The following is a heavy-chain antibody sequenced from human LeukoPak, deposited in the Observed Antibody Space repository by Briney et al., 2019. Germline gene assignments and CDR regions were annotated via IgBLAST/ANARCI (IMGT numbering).Heavy chain of an antibody. CDR1: GYSFTSYW. CDR2: IYPGDSDT. Sequence: GESLKISCKSSGYSFTSYWIGWVRHMTAKGLEWMGIIYPGDSDTRYSPSFQGQVTISADKSISTAYLQWSSLKASDTAMYYCARRIGYDAFDIWGQGTMVTISS. V-gene: IGHV5-51*01. CDR3: ARRIGYDAFDI. D-gene: IGHD5-12*01. J-gene: IGHJ3*02.